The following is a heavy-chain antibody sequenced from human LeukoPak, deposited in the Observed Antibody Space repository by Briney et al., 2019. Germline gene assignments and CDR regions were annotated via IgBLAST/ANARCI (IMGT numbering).Heavy chain of an antibody. CDR2: INPDGSEG. D-gene: IGHD6-6*01. J-gene: IGHJ3*01. Sequence: GGSLRLSCAVSGFTFSGFWMSWSRQAPGKGLEWVASINPDGSEGYYADVVKGRFTISRDNAKNSLYLQINSLRAEDTAVYYCARSSYSSSSSVWGQGTMVTVSS. CDR1: GFTFSGFW. V-gene: IGHV3-7*03. CDR3: ARSSYSSSSSV.